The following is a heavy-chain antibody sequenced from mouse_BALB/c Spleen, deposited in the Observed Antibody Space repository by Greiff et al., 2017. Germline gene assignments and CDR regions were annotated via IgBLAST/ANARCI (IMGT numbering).Heavy chain of an antibody. J-gene: IGHJ2*01. Sequence: QVQLQQPGAELVMPGASVKMSCKASGYTFTDYWMHWVKQRPGQGLEWIGAIDTSDSYTSYNQKFKGKATLTVDESSSTAYMQLSSLTSEDSAVYYCARWLRRGYYFDYWGQGTTLTVSS. CDR2: IDTSDSYT. V-gene: IGHV1-69*01. CDR3: ARWLRRGYYFDY. D-gene: IGHD2-2*01. CDR1: GYTFTDYW.